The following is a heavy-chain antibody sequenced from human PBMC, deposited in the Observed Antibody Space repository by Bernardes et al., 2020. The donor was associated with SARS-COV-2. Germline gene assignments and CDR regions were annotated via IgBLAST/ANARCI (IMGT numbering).Heavy chain of an antibody. D-gene: IGHD3-10*01. V-gene: IGHV4-39*01. J-gene: IGHJ5*02. CDR1: GGSISSSSYY. CDR2: IYYSGST. CDR3: ARHTNYYGSGSYYPVLGNWFDP. Sequence: SETLSLTRTVSGGSISSSSYYWGWIRQPPGKGLEWIGSIYYSGSTYYNPSLKSRVTISVDTSKNQFSLKLSSVTAADTAVYYCARHTNYYGSGSYYPVLGNWFDPWGQGTLVTVSS.